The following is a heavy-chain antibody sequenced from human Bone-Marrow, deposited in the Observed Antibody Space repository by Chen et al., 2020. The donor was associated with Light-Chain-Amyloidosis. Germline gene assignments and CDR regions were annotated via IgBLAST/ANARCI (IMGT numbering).Heavy chain of an antibody. V-gene: IGHV4-4*02. CDR1: GGPISSGNW. J-gene: IGHJ6*03. CDR3: GRTRIAAVGRGSNYYYTDV. CDR2: IDHSGST. D-gene: IGHD6-13*01. Sequence: QVQLQESGPGLVKPSGTLSLTCAVSGGPISSGNWWSWVRQPPGKGLEWIGEIDHSGSTKYNPSLKSRVTMSVDKSKNQFSLKLDSVTAADTAVYYCGRTRIAAVGRGSNYYYTDVWGKGTTVTVSS.